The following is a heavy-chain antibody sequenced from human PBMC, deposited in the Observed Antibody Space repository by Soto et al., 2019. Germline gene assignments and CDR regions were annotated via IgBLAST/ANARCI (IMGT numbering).Heavy chain of an antibody. D-gene: IGHD3-16*01. CDR2: ISWDGGST. CDR1: GFTFDDYT. Sequence: GGSLRLSCAASGFTFDDYTMHWVRQAPGKGLEWVSLISWDGGSTYYADSVKGRFTISRDNSKNSLYLQVNSLRTEDTALYYCAKGDPAPVEYYFDYWGQGTLVTVSS. J-gene: IGHJ4*02. CDR3: AKGDPAPVEYYFDY. V-gene: IGHV3-43*01.